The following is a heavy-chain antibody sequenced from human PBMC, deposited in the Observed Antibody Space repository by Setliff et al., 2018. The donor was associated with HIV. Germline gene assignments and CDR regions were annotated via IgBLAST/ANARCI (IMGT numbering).Heavy chain of an antibody. CDR2: INPNSGDT. D-gene: IGHD3-3*02. J-gene: IGHJ4*02. CDR3: ARVNWAVGLAVDY. V-gene: IGHV1-2*02. CDR1: GYTFTDYY. Sequence: ALVKVSCKVSGYTFTDYYIHWLRQVPGQGLEWMGWINPNSGDTKHAQKFQGRVSMTRDTSTTTAHMELSRLRPDDTATYYCARVNWAVGLAVDYWGQGTLVTVSS.